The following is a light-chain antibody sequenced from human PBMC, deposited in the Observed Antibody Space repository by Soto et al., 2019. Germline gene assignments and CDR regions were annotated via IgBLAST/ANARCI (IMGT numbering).Light chain of an antibody. CDR1: QSVYSSY. CDR3: HQYGSSPWT. J-gene: IGKJ1*01. Sequence: EIMLTQSPCTLSLSPGERATLTCRASQSVYSSYLAWYQQRPGQAPRLLFYDASIRATGIPARFSGSGSGTDFSLTISSLEPEDFAVYYCHQYGSSPWTFGQGTKVDIK. CDR2: DAS. V-gene: IGKV3-20*01.